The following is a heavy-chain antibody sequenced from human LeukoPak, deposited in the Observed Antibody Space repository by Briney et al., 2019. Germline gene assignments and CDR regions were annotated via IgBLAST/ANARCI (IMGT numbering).Heavy chain of an antibody. CDR2: MNPNSGNT. D-gene: IGHD3-10*01. CDR1: GYTFTGYY. CDR3: ARGPGMVRGIGGRKGYWFDP. Sequence: GASVKVSCKSSGYTFTGYYMHWVRQAPGQGLEWMGWMNPNSGNTGYAQKFQGRVTMTRNTSISTAYMELSSLRSEDTAVYYCARGPGMVRGIGGRKGYWFDPWGQGTLVTVSS. J-gene: IGHJ5*02. V-gene: IGHV1-8*02.